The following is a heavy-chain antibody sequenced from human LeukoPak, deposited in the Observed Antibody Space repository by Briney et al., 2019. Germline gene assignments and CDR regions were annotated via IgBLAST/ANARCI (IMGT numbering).Heavy chain of an antibody. D-gene: IGHD6-19*01. J-gene: IGHJ4*02. CDR3: VQSSGYSSGWYRQGFVDY. CDR1: GGSISSGSYY. CDR2: IYTSGST. Sequence: SETLSLTCTVSGGSISSGSYYWSWIRQPAGKGLEWIGRIYTSGSTNYNPSLKSRVTISVDTSKNQFSLKLSSVTAADTAVYYCVQSSGYSSGWYRQGFVDYWGQGTLVTVSS. V-gene: IGHV4-61*02.